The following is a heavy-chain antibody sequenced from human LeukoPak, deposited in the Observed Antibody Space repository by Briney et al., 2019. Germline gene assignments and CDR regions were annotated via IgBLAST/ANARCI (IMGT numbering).Heavy chain of an antibody. CDR3: ARVSGSYYLYYYYYMDV. V-gene: IGHV4-38-2*02. CDR1: GYSISSGYY. D-gene: IGHD1-26*01. CDR2: IYHSGST. J-gene: IGHJ6*03. Sequence: PSETLSLTRTVSGYSISSGYYWGWIRQPPGKGLEWIGSIYHSGSTYYNPSLKSRVTISVDTSKNQFSLKLSSVTAADTAVYYCARVSGSYYLYYYYYMDVWGKGTTVTVSS.